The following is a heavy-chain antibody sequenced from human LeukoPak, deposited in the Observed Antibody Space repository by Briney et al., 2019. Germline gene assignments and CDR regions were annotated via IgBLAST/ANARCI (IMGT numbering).Heavy chain of an antibody. CDR2: IYTSGST. Sequence: PSETLSLTCTVSGGSISSGSYYWSWIRQPAGKGLEWIGRIYTSGSTNYNPSLKSRVTISVDTSKNQFSLKLSSVTAADTAVYYCARVGYCSSTSCSYFDYWGQGTLVTVSS. D-gene: IGHD2-2*01. J-gene: IGHJ4*02. CDR3: ARVGYCSSTSCSYFDY. V-gene: IGHV4-61*02. CDR1: GGSISSGSYY.